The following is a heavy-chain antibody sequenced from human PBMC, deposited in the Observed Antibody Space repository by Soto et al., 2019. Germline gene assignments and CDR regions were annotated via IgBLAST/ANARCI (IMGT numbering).Heavy chain of an antibody. Sequence: QVQLVESGGDVVRPGRSLRLSCAASGFTFSSYGMHWVRQAPGKGLEWVVLISYDGSDKYYADSVKGRFTISRDNSKNTLYLQMNSLRTEDTAVYYCVLHTHRYCSGGTCYYFDYWGQGTLVTVSS. D-gene: IGHD2-15*01. CDR3: VLHTHRYCSGGTCYYFDY. J-gene: IGHJ4*02. CDR2: ISYDGSDK. V-gene: IGHV3-30*03. CDR1: GFTFSSYG.